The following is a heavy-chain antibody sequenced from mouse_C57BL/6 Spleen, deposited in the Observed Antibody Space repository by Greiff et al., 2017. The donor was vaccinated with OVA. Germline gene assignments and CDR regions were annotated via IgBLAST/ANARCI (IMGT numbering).Heavy chain of an antibody. V-gene: IGHV5-9*01. Sequence: EVQVVESGGGLVKPGGSLKLSCAASGFTFSSYTMSWVRQTPEKRLEWVATISGGSGNTYYPDSVKGRFTISRDNAKNTLYLQMSSLRSEDTALYYCARLGWDRGDWGQGTTLTVSS. CDR3: ARLGWDRGD. D-gene: IGHD3-3*01. CDR1: GFTFSSYT. J-gene: IGHJ2*01. CDR2: ISGGSGNT.